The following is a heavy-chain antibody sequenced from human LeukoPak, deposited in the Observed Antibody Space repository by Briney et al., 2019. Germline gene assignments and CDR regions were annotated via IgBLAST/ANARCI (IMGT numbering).Heavy chain of an antibody. J-gene: IGHJ4*02. Sequence: GASVKVSCKASGYTFTSYAISWVRQAPGQGLEWMGGIIPIFGTANYAQKFQGRVTITTDESTSTAYMELSSLRSEDTAVYYCARGPELERFDYWGQGTLVTVSS. CDR2: IIPIFGTA. D-gene: IGHD1-1*01. CDR1: GYTFTSYA. V-gene: IGHV1-69*05. CDR3: ARGPELERFDY.